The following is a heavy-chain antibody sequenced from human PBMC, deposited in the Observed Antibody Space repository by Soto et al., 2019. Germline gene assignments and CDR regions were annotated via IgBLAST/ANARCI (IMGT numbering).Heavy chain of an antibody. D-gene: IGHD1-26*01. CDR3: VTRPAVGATTPNIDY. J-gene: IGHJ4*02. V-gene: IGHV3-7*01. Sequence: GGSLRLSCAASGFTFSSYWMSWVRQAPGKGLEWVANIKQDGSEKYYVDSVKGRFTISRDNAKNSLYLQMNSLRAEDTAVYYCVTRPAVGATTPNIDYWGQGTLVTVSS. CDR1: GFTFSSYW. CDR2: IKQDGSEK.